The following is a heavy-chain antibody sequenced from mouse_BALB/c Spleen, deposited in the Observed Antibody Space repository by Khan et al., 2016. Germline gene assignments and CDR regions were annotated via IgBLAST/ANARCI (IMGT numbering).Heavy chain of an antibody. CDR1: GFTFSRFG. J-gene: IGHJ2*01. CDR3: ARGDY. V-gene: IGHV5-17*02. CDR2: ISSGSRTI. Sequence: EVELVESGGGLVQPGGSRKLSCAASGFTFSRFGMHWVRQAPEKGLEWVAYISSGSRTIYYADTMKGRYTITRDYLKNALFLQMTGLRSEDTAMYYCARGDYWGQGTTLTVSS.